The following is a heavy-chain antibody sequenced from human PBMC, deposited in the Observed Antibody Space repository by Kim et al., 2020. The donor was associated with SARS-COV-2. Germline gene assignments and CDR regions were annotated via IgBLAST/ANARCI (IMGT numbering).Heavy chain of an antibody. J-gene: IGHJ4*02. CDR1: GYTFTSYA. CDR2: INTNTGNP. Sequence: ASVKVSCKASGYTFTSYAMNWVRQAPGQGLEWMGWINTNTGNPTYAQGFTGRFVFSLDTSVSTAYLQISSLKAEDTAVYYCARERYCSSTSCYGGVLFDYWGQGTLVTVSS. V-gene: IGHV7-4-1*02. D-gene: IGHD2-2*01. CDR3: ARERYCSSTSCYGGVLFDY.